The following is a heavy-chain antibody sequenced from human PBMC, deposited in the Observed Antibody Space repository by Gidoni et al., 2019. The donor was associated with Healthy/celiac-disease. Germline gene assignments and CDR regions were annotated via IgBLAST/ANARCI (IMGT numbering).Heavy chain of an antibody. CDR3: ARDRGRRDAFDI. CDR1: GFTFSSYS. CDR2: MSSSSSYI. J-gene: IGHJ3*02. V-gene: IGHV3-21*01. Sequence: EVQLVESGGGLVKTGGSLRLSCPASGFTFSSYSMNWVGQAPGKGLEWVSSMSSSSSYIYNADSVKGRFTISRDNAKNSLYLQMNSLRAEDTAVYYCARDRGRRDAFDIWGQGTMVTVSS.